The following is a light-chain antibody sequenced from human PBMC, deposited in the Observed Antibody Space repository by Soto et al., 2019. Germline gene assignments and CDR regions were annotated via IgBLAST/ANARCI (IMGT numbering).Light chain of an antibody. V-gene: IGLV1-40*01. J-gene: IGLJ2*01. Sequence: QSVLTQPPSVSGAPGQRVTISCTGSSSNIGSGYDVHWYQQLPGTAPKLLIYGNSNRPSGVPDRFSGSKSGTSASPAITGIHADDEADNYCQSYDSSLSVFGGGTKVTVL. CDR3: QSYDSSLSV. CDR1: SSNIGSGYD. CDR2: GNS.